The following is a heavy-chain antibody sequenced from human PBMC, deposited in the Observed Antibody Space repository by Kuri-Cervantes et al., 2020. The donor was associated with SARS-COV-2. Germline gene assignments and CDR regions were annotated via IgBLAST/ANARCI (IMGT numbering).Heavy chain of an antibody. Sequence: AGSLTLSCTVSGGSTSSYYWSWIRPLAGKGLEWIGRIYTRGSTNYNPSLKSRVPMSVDTSKNQFSLKLSSVTAADTAVYYFASLSYCSSTSCYSSIEYFQHWGQGTLVTVSS. D-gene: IGHD2-2*01. CDR1: GGSTSSYY. CDR3: ASLSYCSSTSCYSSIEYFQH. CDR2: IYTRGST. J-gene: IGHJ1*01. V-gene: IGHV4-4*07.